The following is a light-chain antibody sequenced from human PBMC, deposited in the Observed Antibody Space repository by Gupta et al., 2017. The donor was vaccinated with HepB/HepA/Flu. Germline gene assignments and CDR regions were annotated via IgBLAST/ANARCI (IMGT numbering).Light chain of an antibody. V-gene: IGKV2-30*01. CDR3: FQGKHWRS. Sequence: DCVLTQSPLSLPVTLGQPASISCRSNQSLVYSDGDTYLSWIQQRPGQSPRRIIYKGSRRDLGVTDRFSGSGEGNDFTLMISRGAVEDGGVYYCFQGKHWRSFGQGTKVEIE. J-gene: IGKJ1*01. CDR2: KGS. CDR1: QSLVYSDGDTY.